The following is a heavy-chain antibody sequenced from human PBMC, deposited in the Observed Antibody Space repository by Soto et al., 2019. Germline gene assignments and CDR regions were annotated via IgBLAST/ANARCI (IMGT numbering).Heavy chain of an antibody. CDR1: GFTFSSYA. Sequence: EVQLLESGGGLVQPGGSLRLSCAASGFTFSSYAMSWVRQAPGKGLEWVSSISGSGGSTYYAASVKGPFTTSRDNSKNTLYLQMTSLRAEDTALYYCAEGRRYYGSGRSPDYWGQGTLVTVSS. CDR2: ISGSGGST. D-gene: IGHD3-10*01. V-gene: IGHV3-23*01. CDR3: AEGRRYYGSGRSPDY. J-gene: IGHJ4*02.